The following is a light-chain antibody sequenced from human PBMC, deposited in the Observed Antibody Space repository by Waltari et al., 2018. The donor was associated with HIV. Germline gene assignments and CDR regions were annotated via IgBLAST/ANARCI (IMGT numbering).Light chain of an antibody. CDR1: TFNIGNQY. CDR3: GTWDSSLNSWE. CDR2: DPN. V-gene: IGLV1-51*01. Sequence: QSVLTQPPSVSAAPGQKVTISCSGATFNIGNQYVSWFQQLPGTAPKLLIYDPNKRPSGMSDRFSGSKSGTSATLGITGLQTGDEADYYCGTWDSSLNSWEFGGGTKLTVL. J-gene: IGLJ3*02.